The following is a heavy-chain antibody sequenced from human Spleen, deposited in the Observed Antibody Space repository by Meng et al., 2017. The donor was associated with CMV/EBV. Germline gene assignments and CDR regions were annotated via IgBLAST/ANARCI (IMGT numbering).Heavy chain of an antibody. J-gene: IGHJ4*02. Sequence: GESLKISCAASGLTVSNNYMTWVRQAPGKGLEWVSTITTSGSRTHYADSVKGRFTVSRDNSKSTLYLQMNSLRAEDTAVYYCARELQEVPTATAFDLWGQGTLVTVSS. D-gene: IGHD2-2*01. V-gene: IGHV3-66*02. CDR2: ITTSGSRT. CDR3: ARELQEVPTATAFDL. CDR1: GLTVSNNY.